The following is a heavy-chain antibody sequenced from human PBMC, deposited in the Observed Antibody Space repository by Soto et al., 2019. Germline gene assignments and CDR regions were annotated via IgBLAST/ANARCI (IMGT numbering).Heavy chain of an antibody. D-gene: IGHD2-15*01. Sequence: GGSLILCCAASGFTFSSYGMHWVRQAPGKGLEWVAVISYDGSNKYYADSVKGRFTISRDNSKNTLYLQMNSLSAEDTAVYYCAKDRRAAPYYYYYYGMDVWGQGTTVTVSS. J-gene: IGHJ6*02. V-gene: IGHV3-30*18. CDR2: ISYDGSNK. CDR3: AKDRRAAPYYYYYYGMDV. CDR1: GFTFSSYG.